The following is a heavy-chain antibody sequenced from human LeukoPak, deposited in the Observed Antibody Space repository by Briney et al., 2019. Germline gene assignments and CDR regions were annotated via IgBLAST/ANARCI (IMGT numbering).Heavy chain of an antibody. V-gene: IGHV1-46*01. CDR2: INPICGIT. D-gene: IGHD6-13*01. CDR3: ARDPGKAAAASTWGAFDI. Sequence: AXVKVSCKASGYTFTRYYMKWVRQAPGQGMEWMGIINPICGITRFAQKFQGRVTMTRDTSTSTVYMELSSLRSEDTAVYYCARDPGKAAAASTWGAFDIWGQGTMVTVSS. CDR1: GYTFTRYY. J-gene: IGHJ3*02.